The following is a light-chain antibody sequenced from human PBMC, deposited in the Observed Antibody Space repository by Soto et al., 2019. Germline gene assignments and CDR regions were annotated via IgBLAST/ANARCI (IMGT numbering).Light chain of an antibody. CDR3: QSFDSSLTGLI. J-gene: IGLJ2*01. V-gene: IGLV1-40*01. Sequence: QSALTQPHSGTRAPGQRVTISCTGNNSNIGAGSGVNWYQQFPDKAPKLLIYANTHRPSGVPDRFSGSTSATSASLAITGLQTQDEADYYCQSFDSSLTGLIFGGGTKVTVL. CDR1: NSNIGAGSG. CDR2: ANT.